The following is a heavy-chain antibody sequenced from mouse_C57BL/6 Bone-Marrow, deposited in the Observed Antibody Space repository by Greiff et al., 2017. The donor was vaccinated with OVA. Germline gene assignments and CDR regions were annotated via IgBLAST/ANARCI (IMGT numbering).Heavy chain of an antibody. CDR1: GFTFSSYA. CDR3: ASTGWAMDY. CDR2: ISDGGSYT. D-gene: IGHD4-1*01. Sequence: EVQLMESGGGLVKPGGSLKLSCAASGFTFSSYAMSWVRQTPEKRLEWVATISDGGSYTYYPDNVKGRFTISRDNAKNNLYLQMSHLKSEDTAMYYCASTGWAMDYWGQGTSVTVSS. J-gene: IGHJ4*01. V-gene: IGHV5-4*01.